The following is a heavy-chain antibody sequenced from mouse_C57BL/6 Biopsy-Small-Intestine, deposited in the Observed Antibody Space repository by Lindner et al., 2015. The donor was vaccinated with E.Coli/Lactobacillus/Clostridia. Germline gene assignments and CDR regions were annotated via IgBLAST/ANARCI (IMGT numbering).Heavy chain of an antibody. V-gene: IGHV10-3*01. Sequence: VQLQESGGGLVQPKGSLKLSCAASGFTFNSYAMHWVRQAPGKGLEWVARIRSKSSNFATYYADSVKDRFTISRDDSQSMLYLQMNNLKTEDTAMYYCVRDRSDSSGYPYAMDYWDQGTSVTVSS. CDR1: GFTFNSYA. CDR3: VRDRSDSSGYPYAMDY. D-gene: IGHD3-2*02. CDR2: IRSKSSNFAT. J-gene: IGHJ4*01.